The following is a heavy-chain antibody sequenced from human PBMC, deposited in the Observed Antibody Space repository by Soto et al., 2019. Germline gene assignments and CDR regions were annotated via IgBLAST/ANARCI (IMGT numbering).Heavy chain of an antibody. D-gene: IGHD3-22*01. V-gene: IGHV4-31*03. CDR2: IYYSGST. J-gene: IGHJ3*02. Sequence: SETLSLTCTVSGGSISSCGYYWSWIRQHPGKGLEWIGYIYYSGSTYYNPSLKCRVTISVDTSKNQFSLKLSSVTAADTAVYYCARDPYYYDSSGESAFDIWGQGTRVTVSS. CDR1: GGSISSCGYY. CDR3: ARDPYYYDSSGESAFDI.